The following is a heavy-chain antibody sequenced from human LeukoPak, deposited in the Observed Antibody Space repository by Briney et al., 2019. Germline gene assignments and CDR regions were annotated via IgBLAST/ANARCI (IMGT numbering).Heavy chain of an antibody. J-gene: IGHJ4*02. Sequence: GTSLRLSCAASGFTFSTYGMHWVRQAPGKGLEWVGVISSDGSNTYYADSVKGRFTISRDNSKDTLYLQMNSLGAEDTAMYYCAREGIAVAGYVYWGQGTLVTVSS. CDR3: AREGIAVAGYVY. D-gene: IGHD6-19*01. CDR1: GFTFSTYG. CDR2: ISSDGSNT. V-gene: IGHV3-30*03.